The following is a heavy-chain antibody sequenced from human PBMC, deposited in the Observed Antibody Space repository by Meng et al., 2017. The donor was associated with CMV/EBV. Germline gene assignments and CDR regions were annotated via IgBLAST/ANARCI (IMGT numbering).Heavy chain of an antibody. D-gene: IGHD6-19*01. J-gene: IGHJ4*02. CDR2: ISSSGSTI. CDR1: GFTFSDYY. Sequence: GESLKIFCAASGFTFSDYYMSWIRQAPGKGLEWVSYISSSGSTIYYADSVKGRFTISRDNAKNSLYLQMNSLRAEDTAVYYCARVVPRPYSSGWYEGADYWGQGTLVTVSS. V-gene: IGHV3-11*04. CDR3: ARVVPRPYSSGWYEGADY.